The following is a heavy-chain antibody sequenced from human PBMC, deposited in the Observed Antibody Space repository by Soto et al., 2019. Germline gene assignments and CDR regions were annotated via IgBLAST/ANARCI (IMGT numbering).Heavy chain of an antibody. V-gene: IGHV1-69*13. J-gene: IGHJ6*02. CDR1: GGTFSSYA. Sequence: SVKVSCKASGGTFSSYAISWVRQAPGQGLEWMGGIIPIFGTANYAQKFQGRVTITADESTSTAYMELSSLRSEDTAVYYCARDLRVAARRDYYYYGMDVWGQGTTVTV. D-gene: IGHD6-6*01. CDR3: ARDLRVAARRDYYYYGMDV. CDR2: IIPIFGTA.